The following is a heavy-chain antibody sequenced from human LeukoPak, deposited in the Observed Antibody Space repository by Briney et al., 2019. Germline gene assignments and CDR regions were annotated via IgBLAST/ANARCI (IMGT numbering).Heavy chain of an antibody. CDR2: TYYSGSP. CDR1: GGSISSGGYY. V-gene: IGHV4-31*03. CDR3: ARVHDYTDGKAFDA. D-gene: IGHD3-16*01. Sequence: SETLSLACSVSGGSISSGGYYWSWVRQQPQKGLEWIGHTYYSGSPYYNPSLKSRITISVDTSKNQFSLNLNSATAADTAVYYCARVHDYTDGKAFDAWGQGTMVTVSS. J-gene: IGHJ3*01.